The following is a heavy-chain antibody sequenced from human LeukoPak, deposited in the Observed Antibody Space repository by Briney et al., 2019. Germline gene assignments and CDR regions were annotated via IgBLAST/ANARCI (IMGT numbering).Heavy chain of an antibody. D-gene: IGHD4-17*01. CDR3: AKETGDYTYFYYGMDV. CDR1: GFTFSYYG. Sequence: TGGSLRLSCAASGFTFSYYGMHWVRQAPGKGLEWVAVISYDRSNKYYADSVQGRFTISRDNSKNTLYLQMNSLRAEDTAVYYCAKETGDYTYFYYGMDVWGQGTTVTVSS. CDR2: ISYDRSNK. J-gene: IGHJ6*02. V-gene: IGHV3-30*18.